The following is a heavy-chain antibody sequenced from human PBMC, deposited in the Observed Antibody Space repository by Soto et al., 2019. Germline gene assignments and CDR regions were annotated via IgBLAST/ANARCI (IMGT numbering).Heavy chain of an antibody. CDR3: AFDVQTGVVYFDN. CDR2: IIPLFGLP. CDR1: GGTFSTYP. Sequence: QVQLVQSGAEVKKPGSSVKVSCKASGGTFSTYPISWVRQAPGQGLEWLGRIIPLFGLPNHAQKFQDRVTITADKSTDTAYLEMNSLRPEDTAVYYCAFDVQTGVVYFDNWGQGTLVTVSS. D-gene: IGHD1-1*01. J-gene: IGHJ4*02. V-gene: IGHV1-69*02.